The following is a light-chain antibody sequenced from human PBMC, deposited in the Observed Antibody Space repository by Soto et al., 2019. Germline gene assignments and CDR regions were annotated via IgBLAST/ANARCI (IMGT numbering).Light chain of an antibody. J-gene: IGKJ5*01. CDR3: QHYFNWPYT. Sequence: EIVLTQSPGTLSLSPGERATLSCRASQSVSNNYLAWYQQKPGQAPRLLISGAFNRATGIPARFSGSGSGTEFTLTISNLQSEDFALYYCQHYFNWPYTFGQGTRLEIK. CDR2: GAF. CDR1: QSVSNN. V-gene: IGKV3-15*01.